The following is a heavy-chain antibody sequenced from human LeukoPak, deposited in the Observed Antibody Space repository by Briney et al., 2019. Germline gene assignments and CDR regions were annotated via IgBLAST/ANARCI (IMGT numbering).Heavy chain of an antibody. D-gene: IGHD6-13*01. CDR1: GFTFSSSA. V-gene: IGHV3-23*01. CDR2: TSASAGTT. J-gene: IGHJ6*02. CDR3: AKEGPALGYSSSWYEGYYGMDV. Sequence: GGSLRLSCAASGFTFSSSAMSWVRQVPGKGLEWVSGTSASAGTTSYADSVKGRFTISRDNSKNTLYLQMNSLRAEGTAVYYCAKEGPALGYSSSWYEGYYGMDVWGQGTTVTVSS.